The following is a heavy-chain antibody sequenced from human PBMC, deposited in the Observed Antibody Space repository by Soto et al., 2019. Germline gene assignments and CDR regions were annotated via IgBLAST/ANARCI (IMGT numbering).Heavy chain of an antibody. D-gene: IGHD6-13*01. J-gene: IGHJ4*02. Sequence: SETLSITCTFSGGSISTYYWSWIRQPPGKGLEWIGYINYSGRTNYNPSLKSRVSISLDTSKKQFSLKLRSVTAADTAVYYCARYEGSSWFDYWGQGTMVTVSS. CDR2: INYSGRT. CDR3: ARYEGSSWFDY. CDR1: GGSISTYY. V-gene: IGHV4-59*01.